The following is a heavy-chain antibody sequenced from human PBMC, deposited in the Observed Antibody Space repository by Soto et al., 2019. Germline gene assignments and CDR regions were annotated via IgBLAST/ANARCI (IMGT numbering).Heavy chain of an antibody. J-gene: IGHJ6*02. V-gene: IGHV3-7*03. D-gene: IGHD5-12*01. Sequence: EVKLVESGGGLVQPGGSLRLSCAASGFTFSSYWMSWVRQAPGKGLEWVANIKTDGSEKYYVDSVRGRFTTSRDNASNFFYLQMNSLTGEDTAVYYCTRDGSPFALDVWGLGTPVTVSS. CDR3: TRDGSPFALDV. CDR1: GFTFSSYW. CDR2: IKTDGSEK.